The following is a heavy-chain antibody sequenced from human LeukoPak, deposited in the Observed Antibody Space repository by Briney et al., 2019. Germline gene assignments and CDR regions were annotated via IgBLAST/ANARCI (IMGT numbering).Heavy chain of an antibody. D-gene: IGHD3-10*01. V-gene: IGHV1-2*02. CDR2: INPNSGDT. J-gene: IGHJ5*02. CDR3: ARGDYYGSPKVVAA. Sequence: ASVKVSCKASGYTFTDYYINWVRQAPGQGLEWIGWINPNSGDTNYAQKFQDRVTMTRDTSISTAYIELNFLRSDNTAVFYCARGDYYGSPKVVAAWGQGTLVTVSS. CDR1: GYTFTDYY.